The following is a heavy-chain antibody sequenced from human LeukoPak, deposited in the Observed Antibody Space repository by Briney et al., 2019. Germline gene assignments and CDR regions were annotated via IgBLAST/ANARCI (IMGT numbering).Heavy chain of an antibody. Sequence: SETLSLTRAVYGGSFSGYYWSWIRQPPGKGLEWIGEINHSGSTNYNPSLKSRVTISVDTSKNQFSLKLSSVTAADTAVYYCARGMRARGQGYSSSLVRGSFDYWGQGTLVTVSS. J-gene: IGHJ4*02. V-gene: IGHV4-34*01. CDR1: GGSFSGYY. CDR3: ARGMRARGQGYSSSLVRGSFDY. CDR2: INHSGST. D-gene: IGHD6-13*01.